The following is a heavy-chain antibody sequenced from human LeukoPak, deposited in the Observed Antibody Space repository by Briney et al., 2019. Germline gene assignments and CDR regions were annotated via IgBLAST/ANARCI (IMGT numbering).Heavy chain of an antibody. V-gene: IGHV4-34*01. J-gene: IGHJ5*02. CDR3: AGSPDVGAYSNYLRFYNWFDP. CDR2: INHSGST. CDR1: GGSFSGYY. Sequence: SETLSLTCAVYGGSFSGYYWSWIRQPPGKGLEWIGEINHSGSTNYNPSLKSRVTISVDTSKNQFSLKLSSVTAADTALYYCAGSPDVGAYSNYLRFYNWFDPWGQGTLVTVSS. D-gene: IGHD4-11*01.